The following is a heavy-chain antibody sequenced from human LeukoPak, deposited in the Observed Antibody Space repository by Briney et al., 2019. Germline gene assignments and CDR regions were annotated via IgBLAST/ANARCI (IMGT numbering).Heavy chain of an antibody. J-gene: IGHJ1*01. D-gene: IGHD3-22*01. CDR2: ISVDGRGI. CDR1: GFTISTYY. Sequence: PGGSLRLSCAPSGFTISTYYMPWVRKAPRQGLGWVSRISVDGRGITYADSAKGRLPTSTENATNTLYLQLNSLIVADTTIYYFVRLAGYDSRGFYGYFAQWGQGTLVTVSS. CDR3: VRLAGYDSRGFYGYFAQ. V-gene: IGHV3-74*01.